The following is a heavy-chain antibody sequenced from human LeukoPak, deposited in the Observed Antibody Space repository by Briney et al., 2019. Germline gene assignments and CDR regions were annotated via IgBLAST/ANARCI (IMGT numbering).Heavy chain of an antibody. CDR1: GFTFDDYA. D-gene: IGHD3-16*02. Sequence: GRSLRLSCAASGFTFDDYAMHWVRQAPGKGLEWVSGISWNSGSIGYADSVKGRFTISRDNAKNSLYLQMNSLRAEDIALYYCARAYDYVWGSYRYTWFDPWGQGTLVTVSS. CDR2: ISWNSGSI. V-gene: IGHV3-9*03. J-gene: IGHJ5*02. CDR3: ARAYDYVWGSYRYTWFDP.